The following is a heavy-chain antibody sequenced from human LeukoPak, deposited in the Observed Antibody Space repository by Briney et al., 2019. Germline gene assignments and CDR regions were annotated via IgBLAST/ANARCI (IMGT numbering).Heavy chain of an antibody. V-gene: IGHV3-7*03. CDR2: IKQDGSEK. CDR1: GFTFSSYW. J-gene: IGHJ6*02. Sequence: PGGSLRLSCAASGFTFSSYWMSWVRQAPGKGLEWVANIKQDGSEKYYVDSVKGRFTISRDNAKNTLYLQMNSLRAEDTAVYYCARVQTTSVYYYGMDVWGQGTTVTVSS. CDR3: ARVQTTSVYYYGMDV. D-gene: IGHD4-17*01.